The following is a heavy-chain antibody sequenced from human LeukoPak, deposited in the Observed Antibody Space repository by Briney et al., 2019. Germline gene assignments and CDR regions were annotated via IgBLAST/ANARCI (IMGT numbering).Heavy chain of an antibody. CDR3: ARDIRSDSTI. D-gene: IGHD6-25*01. V-gene: IGHV3-21*01. Sequence: GGSLRLSCAASGFTFSTYSMNWVRQAPGKGLEWVSSISSSSYHIYYADSVKGRFTISRDNAENSLYLQMNSLRVEDTAVYYCARDIRSDSTIWGQGTLVSVSS. CDR1: GFTFSTYS. J-gene: IGHJ4*02. CDR2: ISSSSYHI.